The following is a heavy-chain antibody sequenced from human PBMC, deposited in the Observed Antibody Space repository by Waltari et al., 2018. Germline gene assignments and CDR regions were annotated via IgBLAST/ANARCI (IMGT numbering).Heavy chain of an antibody. J-gene: IGHJ6*02. CDR2: SNHAGYT. Sequence: QVQLQQWGAGLLQSSETLSLTCAVYGGSFSGYYWGWVRQPPGKGLEWIGESNHAGYTNHNPPPRSRVTMSADTSKSQFSLKLNSVTAADTAVYYCVRLEDCTGPGGHCYSGDPFALDVWGQGTTVTVSS. CDR3: VRLEDCTGPGGHCYSGDPFALDV. CDR1: GGSFSGYY. D-gene: IGHD2-15*01. V-gene: IGHV4-34*02.